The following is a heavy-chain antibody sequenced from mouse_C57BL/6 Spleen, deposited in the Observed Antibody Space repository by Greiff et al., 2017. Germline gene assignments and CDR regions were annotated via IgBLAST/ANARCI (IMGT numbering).Heavy chain of an antibody. CDR2: IWGVGST. V-gene: IGHV2-6*01. CDR3: ASEPLDGSGYRFAY. D-gene: IGHD3-2*02. J-gene: IGHJ3*01. Sequence: VHLVESGPGLVAPSQSLSLTCTVSGFSLTSYGVDWVRQSPGKGLEWLGVIWGVGSTNYNSALKSRLSISKDNSKSQVFLKKNSLQTDDTAMYDGASEPLDGSGYRFAYWGQGTLVTVSA. CDR1: GFSLTSYG.